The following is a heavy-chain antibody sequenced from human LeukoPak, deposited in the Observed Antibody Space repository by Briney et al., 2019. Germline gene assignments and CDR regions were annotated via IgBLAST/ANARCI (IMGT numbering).Heavy chain of an antibody. V-gene: IGHV3-74*01. CDR1: GFTFSSYS. CDR3: ARVMSSSWYYYYYGMDV. CDR2: INSDGSST. D-gene: IGHD6-13*01. J-gene: IGHJ6*02. Sequence: GGSLRLSCAASGFTFSSYSMNWVRQAPGKGLEWVSRINSDGSSTSYADSVKGRFTISRDNAKNTLYLQMNSLRAEDTAVYYCARVMSSSWYYYYYGMDVWGQGTTVTVSS.